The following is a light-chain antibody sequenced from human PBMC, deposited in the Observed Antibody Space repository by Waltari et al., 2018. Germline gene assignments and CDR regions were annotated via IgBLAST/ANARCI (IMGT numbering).Light chain of an antibody. CDR2: SAS. J-gene: IGKJ2*01. CDR3: HHYNHWPPMST. Sequence: EILMTQSPATLSVSPGEPATISCRASESIGRNLVWYQLKPGQAPRLLFYSASSRATGIPARFSGSGSGTDFTLTITNLQSEDFAVYYCHHYNHWPPMSTFGQGTKLEI. CDR1: ESIGRN. V-gene: IGKV3D-15*01.